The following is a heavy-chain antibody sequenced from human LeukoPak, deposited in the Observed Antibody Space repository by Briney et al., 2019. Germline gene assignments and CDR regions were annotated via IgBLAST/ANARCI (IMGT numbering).Heavy chain of an antibody. CDR2: IYYSGST. V-gene: IGHV4-59*11. J-gene: IGHJ5*02. Sequence: PSETLSLTCTVSGGSISSHYWSWMRQPPGKGLEWIGYIYYSGSTNYNPSLRSRVTISVDTSKNQFSLKLSSVTAADTAVYDCAGYDFWSGSGPWGQGTLVTVSS. CDR3: AGYDFWSGSGP. D-gene: IGHD3-3*01. CDR1: GGSISSHY.